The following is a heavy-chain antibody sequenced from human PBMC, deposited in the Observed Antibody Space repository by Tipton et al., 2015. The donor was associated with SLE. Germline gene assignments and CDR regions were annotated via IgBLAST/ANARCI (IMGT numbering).Heavy chain of an antibody. CDR3: AREAGRKAWLKC. V-gene: IGHV4-34*01. Sequence: TLSLTCAVYGGSFSGYYWSWIRQPPGKGLEWIGEINHSGSTNYNPSLKSRVTISVATSKNQFSLKLSSVTAADTAVYYCAREAGRKAWLKCWGQGTLVTVSS. D-gene: IGHD3-22*01. CDR2: INHSGST. CDR1: GGSFSGYY. J-gene: IGHJ4*02.